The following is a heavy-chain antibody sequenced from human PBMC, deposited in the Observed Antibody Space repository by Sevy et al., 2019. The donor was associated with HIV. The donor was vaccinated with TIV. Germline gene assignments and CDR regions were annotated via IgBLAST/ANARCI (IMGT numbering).Heavy chain of an antibody. J-gene: IGHJ3*02. CDR1: GFTFSNAW. Sequence: GGSLRLSCAASGFTFSNAWMSWVRQAPGKGLEWVGRIKRKTDGGTTDYAAPVKGRFTISRDDSKNTLYLQMNSLKTEDTAVYYCTTDISAFDIWAQGTMVTVSS. CDR3: TTDISAFDI. CDR2: IKRKTDGGTT. V-gene: IGHV3-15*01.